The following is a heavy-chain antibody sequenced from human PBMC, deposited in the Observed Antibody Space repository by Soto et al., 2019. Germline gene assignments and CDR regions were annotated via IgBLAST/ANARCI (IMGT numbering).Heavy chain of an antibody. CDR1: GFTFNHYA. CDR2: IIANGGT. CDR3: AKDYTVAADPSSVILFDY. Sequence: LRLSCAASGFTFNHYAMSWVRQAPGKGLEWVSIIIANGGTFYADSVKGRFTNSRDNSKNTVYLQMSSLRVEDTAIYYCAKDYTVAADPSSVILFDYWGQGALVTVSS. V-gene: IGHV3-23*01. D-gene: IGHD2-15*01. J-gene: IGHJ4*02.